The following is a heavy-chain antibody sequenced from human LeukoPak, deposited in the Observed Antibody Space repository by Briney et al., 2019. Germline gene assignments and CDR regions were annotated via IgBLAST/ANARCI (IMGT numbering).Heavy chain of an antibody. J-gene: IGHJ4*02. CDR1: GFTFTNSG. Sequence: GGSLRLSCAASGFTFTNSGMHWVRQAPGRGLEWVAFIQFHGGDIFYADSVEGRFTISRDNSKNTLYLQMNSLRAEDTAVYYCARGITMITPADNPPRYWGQGALVTVSS. D-gene: IGHD3-22*01. CDR3: ARGITMITPADNPPRY. CDR2: IQFHGGDI. V-gene: IGHV3-30*02.